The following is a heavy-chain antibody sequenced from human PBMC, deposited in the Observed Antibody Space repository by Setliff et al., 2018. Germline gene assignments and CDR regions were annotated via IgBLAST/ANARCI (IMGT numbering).Heavy chain of an antibody. J-gene: IGHJ4*02. CDR1: GDYISSQY. D-gene: IGHD2-8*02. CDR2: ISNRGST. CDR3: ARHAITSGGRPDYFDN. V-gene: IGHV4-59*08. Sequence: SETLSLTCTVSGDYISSQYWSWIRQPPGKGLEWIGYISNRGSTDYNPSLKSRVTISVDKSKNQFSLRLNSVTAADTAVFYCARHAITSGGRPDYFDNWGPGTLVTVSS.